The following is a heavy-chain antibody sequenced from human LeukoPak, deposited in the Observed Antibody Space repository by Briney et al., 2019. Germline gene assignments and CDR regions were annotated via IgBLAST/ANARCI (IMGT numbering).Heavy chain of an antibody. CDR3: ARDSGETHSHYDFWSGSDY. CDR2: IIPIFGTA. D-gene: IGHD3-3*01. Sequence: SVKVSCKASGGTFSSYAISWVRQAPGQGLEWMGGIIPIFGTANYAQKFQGRVTITTDESTSTAYMELRSLRSDDTAVYYCARDSGETHSHYDFWSGSDYWGQGTLVTVSS. J-gene: IGHJ4*02. CDR1: GGTFSSYA. V-gene: IGHV1-69*05.